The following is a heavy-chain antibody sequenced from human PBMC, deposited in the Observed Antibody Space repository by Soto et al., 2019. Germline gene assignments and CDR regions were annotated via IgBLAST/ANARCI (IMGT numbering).Heavy chain of an antibody. Sequence: LKISCKGSGYSFTSYWISWVRQMPGKGLEWLGWIDPSDCYTNYSPSFQGHGTISAEKSISTAYLQWSSLKASDTAMYYCARHHYGDYVISSENDYRGQGTLVTVSS. J-gene: IGHJ4*02. CDR3: ARHHYGDYVISSENDY. V-gene: IGHV5-10-1*01. CDR1: GYSFTSYW. CDR2: IDPSDCYT. D-gene: IGHD4-17*01.